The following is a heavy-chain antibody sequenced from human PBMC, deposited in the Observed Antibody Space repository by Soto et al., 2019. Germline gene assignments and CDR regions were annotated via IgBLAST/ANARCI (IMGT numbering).Heavy chain of an antibody. CDR3: ARSGDNFNVLDY. D-gene: IGHD1-1*01. CDR1: GFTFSDYY. CDR2: SSNSGTFA. J-gene: IGHJ4*02. V-gene: IGHV3-11*06. Sequence: GGSLRLSCAASGFTFSDYYMSWVRQAPGRGLEWISYSSNSGTFARYATSVKGRFSISRDNANNSLYLEMNSLRVEDTAVYYCARSGDNFNVLDYWGQGTPVTVS.